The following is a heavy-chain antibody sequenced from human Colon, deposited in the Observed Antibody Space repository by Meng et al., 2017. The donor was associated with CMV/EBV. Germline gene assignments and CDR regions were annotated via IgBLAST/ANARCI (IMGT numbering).Heavy chain of an antibody. V-gene: IGHV3-11*01. CDR3: AKGWGYGDYG. J-gene: IGHJ4*02. CDR2: ISSSSTSI. CDR1: GFDVSTNY. D-gene: IGHD4-17*01. Sequence: GESLKISCAASGFDVSTNYMSWVRQAPGKGLEWVSYISSSSTSIYYAASVRGRFTVSRDNAKNSLYLQMNSLRAEDTAVYYCAKGWGYGDYGWGQGTLVTVSS.